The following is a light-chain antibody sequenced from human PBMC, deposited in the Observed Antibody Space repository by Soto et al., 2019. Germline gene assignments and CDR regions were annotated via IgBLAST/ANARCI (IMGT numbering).Light chain of an antibody. CDR3: HQFNNWQT. CDR2: GAS. V-gene: IGKV3-15*01. Sequence: EIVMTQSPATLSVSVGERATLSCRASQSVGTKLAWYQQTPGQAPRLLIYGASTRATGVPARFSGSGSGTEFSVTISSLQSEDFGIYYCHQFNNWQTFGQGTKVEI. J-gene: IGKJ1*01. CDR1: QSVGTK.